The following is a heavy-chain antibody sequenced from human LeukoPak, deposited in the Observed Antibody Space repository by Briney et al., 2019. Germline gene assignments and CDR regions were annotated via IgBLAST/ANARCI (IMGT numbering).Heavy chain of an antibody. CDR1: GYTFTSYD. D-gene: IGHD7-27*01. V-gene: IGHV1-8*01. CDR3: ARVGIAKPSFDI. Sequence: ASVKVSCKASGYTFTSYDINWVRQATGQGLEWMGWMNPNSGNIGYAQKFQGRVTMTRNTSISTAYMELSSLRSEDTAVYYCARVGIAKPSFDIWGQGTMVTVSS. J-gene: IGHJ3*02. CDR2: MNPNSGNI.